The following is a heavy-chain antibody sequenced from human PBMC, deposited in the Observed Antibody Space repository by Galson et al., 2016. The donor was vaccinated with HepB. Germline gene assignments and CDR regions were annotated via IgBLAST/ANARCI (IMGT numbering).Heavy chain of an antibody. J-gene: IGHJ3*02. Sequence: PALVKPTQTLTLTCTFSGFSLSTSGMCVSWIRQPPGKALEWLARIDWDDDKYYSTSLKTRLTISKDTSKNQVVLTMTNMDPVDTATYYCALRSGYDLGCAFDIWGQGTMVTVSS. CDR1: GFSLSTSGMC. CDR2: IDWDDDK. D-gene: IGHD5-12*01. CDR3: ALRSGYDLGCAFDI. V-gene: IGHV2-70*11.